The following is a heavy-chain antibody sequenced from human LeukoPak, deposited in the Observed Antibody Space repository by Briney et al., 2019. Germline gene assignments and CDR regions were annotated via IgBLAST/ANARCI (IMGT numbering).Heavy chain of an antibody. J-gene: IGHJ6*04. CDR3: AELGITMIGGV. D-gene: IGHD3-10*02. Sequence: ASVKVSCKASGFTFTSSAMQWVRQARGQRLEWIGWIVVGSGNTNYAQKFQERVTITRDMSTSTAYMELSSLRAEDTAVYYCAELGITMIGGVWGKGTTVTISS. V-gene: IGHV1-58*02. CDR1: GFTFTSSA. CDR2: IVVGSGNT.